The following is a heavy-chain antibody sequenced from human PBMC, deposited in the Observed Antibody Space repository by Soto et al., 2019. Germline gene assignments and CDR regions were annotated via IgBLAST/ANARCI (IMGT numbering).Heavy chain of an antibody. CDR2: IFGSGDRT. CDR3: PKGARPDGFWDFDY. Sequence: EVQLLESGGGLVQPGGSLRLSCAASGFTFSTYTMNWVRQAPGKGLEWVSGIFGSGDRTFYADSVRGRFTISRDNATNTLYLQMSGLRAEERAVYYFPKGARPDGFWDFDYWGQGTLGTVSS. CDR1: GFTFSTYT. D-gene: IGHD5-12*01. J-gene: IGHJ4*02. V-gene: IGHV3-23*01.